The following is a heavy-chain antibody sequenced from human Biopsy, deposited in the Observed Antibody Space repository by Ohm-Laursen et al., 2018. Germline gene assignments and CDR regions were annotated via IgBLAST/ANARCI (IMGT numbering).Heavy chain of an antibody. V-gene: IGHV1-69*04. Sequence: GASVKVSCNASGYTFTSYGISWVRQAPGQGLEWMGRIISVHDIANYAQKFQGRVTITADKSTSTAYMELRNLRSEDTAVYYCARTLVDCTSGTCYDVGDGMDVWGQGTTVIVSS. J-gene: IGHJ6*02. D-gene: IGHD2-15*01. CDR3: ARTLVDCTSGTCYDVGDGMDV. CDR1: GYTFTSYG. CDR2: IISVHDIA.